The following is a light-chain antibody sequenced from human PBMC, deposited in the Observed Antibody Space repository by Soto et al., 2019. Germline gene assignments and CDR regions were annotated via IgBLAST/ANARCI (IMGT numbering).Light chain of an antibody. CDR3: QRRSNWPPYT. V-gene: IGKV3-11*01. CDR2: DAS. Sequence: EIVLTQSPATLSLSPGERATLSCRASQSVSSYLAWYQQKPGQAPRLLIYDASNRATGIPARFSGSGSGTVFTLTISILEPEDFEVYYCQRRSNWPPYTVGQGTKLEIK. CDR1: QSVSSY. J-gene: IGKJ2*01.